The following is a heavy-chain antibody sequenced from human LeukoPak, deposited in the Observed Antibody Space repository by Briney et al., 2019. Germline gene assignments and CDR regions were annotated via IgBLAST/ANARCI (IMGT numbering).Heavy chain of an antibody. Sequence: GASVKFSCKASGDTFSNYAIRWVRQAPGQGLEWVGRIIPSLGTPNYAQKFQCRVTITADRSTTTAYMELSSVRFEDTAVYYCARAGSSRFSVPCYFNYWGQGTPVTVSS. CDR2: IIPSLGTP. V-gene: IGHV1-69*04. D-gene: IGHD6-13*01. J-gene: IGHJ4*02. CDR3: ARAGSSRFSVPCYFNY. CDR1: GDTFSNYA.